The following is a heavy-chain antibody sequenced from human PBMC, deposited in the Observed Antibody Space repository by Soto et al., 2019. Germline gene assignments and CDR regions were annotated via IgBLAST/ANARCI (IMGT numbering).Heavy chain of an antibody. CDR3: ARLTCTVRVNYYHYGMDV. J-gene: IGHJ6*02. CDR1: GGSISSSSYY. Sequence: SETLSLTCTVSGGSISSSSYYWGWIRQPPGKGLEWIGSIYYSGSTYYNPSLKSRVTISVDTSKNQFSLKLSSVTAADTAVYYCARLTCTVRVNYYHYGMDVWGQGTTVPVSS. V-gene: IGHV4-39*01. CDR2: IYYSGST. D-gene: IGHD3-10*01.